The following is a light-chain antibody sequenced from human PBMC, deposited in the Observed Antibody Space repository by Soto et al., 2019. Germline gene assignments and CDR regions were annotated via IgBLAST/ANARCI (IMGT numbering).Light chain of an antibody. V-gene: IGLV2-8*01. CDR2: EVN. Sequence: QSALTQPPSASGSPGQAVTIACTGTSSDVGIYNYVSWYQHHPGKAPKLIIYEVNKRPSGVPDRFSGSKSGNTASLTVSGLQPEDEADYYCNSYAGSLNLVFGGGTKLTVL. CDR1: SSDVGIYNY. J-gene: IGLJ2*01. CDR3: NSYAGSLNLV.